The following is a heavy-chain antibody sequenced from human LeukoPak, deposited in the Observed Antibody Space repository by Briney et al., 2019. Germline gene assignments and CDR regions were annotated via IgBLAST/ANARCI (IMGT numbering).Heavy chain of an antibody. J-gene: IGHJ4*02. D-gene: IGHD6-13*01. CDR3: ANIVAGGLYFDY. V-gene: IGHV4-31*03. CDR2: IYYSGTT. Sequence: PSQTLSLTCTVSGASISSGGYYWSWIRQHPGKGLEWIGYIYYSGTTYYNPSLKSRVTISVDTSKNQFFLKLNSVTAADTAVYYCANIVAGGLYFDYWGQGTLVTVSS. CDR1: GASISSGGYY.